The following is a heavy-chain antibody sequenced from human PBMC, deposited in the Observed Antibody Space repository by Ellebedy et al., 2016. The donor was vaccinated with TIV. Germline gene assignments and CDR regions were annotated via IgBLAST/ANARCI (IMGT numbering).Heavy chain of an antibody. Sequence: SETLSLXXAVYGGSFSGYYWSWIRQPPGKGLEWIGEINHSGSTHYNPSLKSRVTISVDTSKNQFSLKLSSVTAADTAVYYCARGPRYYDILTGYYRTTYYFDYWGQGTLVTVSS. J-gene: IGHJ4*02. V-gene: IGHV4-34*01. CDR2: INHSGST. CDR3: ARGPRYYDILTGYYRTTYYFDY. CDR1: GGSFSGYY. D-gene: IGHD3-9*01.